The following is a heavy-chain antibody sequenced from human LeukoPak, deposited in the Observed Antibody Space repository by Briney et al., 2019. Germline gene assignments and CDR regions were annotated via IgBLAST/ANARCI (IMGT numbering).Heavy chain of an antibody. J-gene: IGHJ1*01. CDR1: GGSFSSYY. CDR2: IFYSGST. V-gene: IGHV4-59*12. D-gene: IGHD3-22*01. CDR3: ARGGYYRFQH. Sequence: SETLSLTCSVSGGSFSSYYWSWIRQPPGKGLEWIGNIFYSGSTNYTPSLKSRITMSIDRSKDQFSLKLSSVTAADTAVYYCARGGYYRFQHWGQGTLVTVSS.